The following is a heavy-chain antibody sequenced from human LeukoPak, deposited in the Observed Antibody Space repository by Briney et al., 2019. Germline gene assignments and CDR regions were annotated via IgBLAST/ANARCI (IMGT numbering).Heavy chain of an antibody. CDR2: ISAYNGNT. Sequence: SVKVSCKASGYTFTIYGIGGVRQAPGQGLGWMGWISAYNGNTNYAQKLQGRVTMTTDTSTSTAYMELRSLRSDDTAVYYCARVSAAAGYGNWGQGTLVTVSS. V-gene: IGHV1-18*01. D-gene: IGHD6-13*01. J-gene: IGHJ4*02. CDR1: GYTFTIYG. CDR3: ARVSAAAGYGN.